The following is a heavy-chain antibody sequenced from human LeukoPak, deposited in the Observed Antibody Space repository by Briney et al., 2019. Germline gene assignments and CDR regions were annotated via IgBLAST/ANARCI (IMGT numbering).Heavy chain of an antibody. V-gene: IGHV3-20*04. D-gene: IGHD2-2*02. CDR1: GFTFDDYG. J-gene: IGHJ3*02. CDR2: INWNGGST. Sequence: GGSLRLSCAASGFTFDDYGMSWVRQAPGKGLEWVSGINWNGGSTGYADSVKCRFTISRDNAKNSLYLQMNSLRAEDTALYYCARRDIVVVPASILGAFDIWGQGTMVTVSS. CDR3: ARRDIVVVPASILGAFDI.